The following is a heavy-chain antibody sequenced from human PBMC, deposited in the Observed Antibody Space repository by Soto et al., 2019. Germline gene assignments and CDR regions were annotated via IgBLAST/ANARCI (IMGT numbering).Heavy chain of an antibody. D-gene: IGHD7-27*01. J-gene: IGHJ4*02. CDR1: GLSITNNY. CDR3: ARANWYSEY. CDR2: IYYTGST. Sequence: QVHLQESGPGLVKPSETLSLTCTVSGLSITNNYWSLIRQPPGNGLERIGYIYYTGSTNYDPSLKSRVTMSVDTSKNQVSLNLASLTAADTAIYYCARANWYSEYWGQGTLVIVSS. V-gene: IGHV4-59*13.